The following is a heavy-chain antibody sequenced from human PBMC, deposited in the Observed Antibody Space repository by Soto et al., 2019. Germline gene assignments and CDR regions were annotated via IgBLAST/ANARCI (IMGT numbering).Heavy chain of an antibody. V-gene: IGHV4-39*01. CDR3: ARRGGFGDFWSGSARRGYYYGMDV. Sequence: QLQLQESGPGLVKPSETLSLTCTVSGGSISSSSYYWGWIRQPPGKGLEWIGSIYYSGSTYYNPSIKSRFTISVDTSKIQFSLKLSSVTAADTAVYYCARRGGFGDFWSGSARRGYYYGMDVWGQGTTVTVSS. D-gene: IGHD3-3*01. CDR1: GGSISSSSYY. J-gene: IGHJ6*02. CDR2: IYYSGST.